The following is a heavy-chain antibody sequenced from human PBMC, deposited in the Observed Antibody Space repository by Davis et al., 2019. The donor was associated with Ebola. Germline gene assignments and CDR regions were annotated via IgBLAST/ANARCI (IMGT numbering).Heavy chain of an antibody. Sequence: GGSLRLSCAASGFTFSKYAMSWVRQLPGKGLEWVSTISGSDDNPYHADSVKGRFTVSRDNSKNTLYLQMNSLRVDDTAVYYCAKVRGAADCSGGSSHYRPWGQGTLVTVSS. CDR3: AKVRGAADCSGGSSHYRP. CDR2: ISGSDDNP. CDR1: GFTFSKYA. V-gene: IGHV3-23*01. J-gene: IGHJ5*02. D-gene: IGHD2-15*01.